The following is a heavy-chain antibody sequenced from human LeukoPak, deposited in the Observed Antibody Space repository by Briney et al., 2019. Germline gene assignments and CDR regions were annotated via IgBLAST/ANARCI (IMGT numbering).Heavy chain of an antibody. Sequence: LEASVKVSCTASGGTFSSYAISWVRQAPGQGLEGMGWISAYNGNTNYAQKLQGRVTMTTDTSTSTAYMELRSLRSDDTAVYYCARSGYSSGWRNHDAFDIWGQGTMVTVSS. J-gene: IGHJ3*02. CDR3: ARSGYSSGWRNHDAFDI. CDR1: GGTFSSYA. D-gene: IGHD6-19*01. V-gene: IGHV1-18*01. CDR2: ISAYNGNT.